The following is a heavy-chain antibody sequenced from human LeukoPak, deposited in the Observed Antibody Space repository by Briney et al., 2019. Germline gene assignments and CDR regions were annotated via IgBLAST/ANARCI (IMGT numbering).Heavy chain of an antibody. V-gene: IGHV3-33*01. Sequence: GGSLRLSCAASGFSFSSYGMHWVRQAPGKGLEWVAVTWYDGSNKYYADSVKGRFTISRDNSKKTMYLQMNSLRAEDTAVYYCARFEGSQTLGYWGQGTLVTISS. CDR3: ARFEGSQTLGY. CDR1: GFSFSSYG. J-gene: IGHJ4*02. D-gene: IGHD3-10*01. CDR2: TWYDGSNK.